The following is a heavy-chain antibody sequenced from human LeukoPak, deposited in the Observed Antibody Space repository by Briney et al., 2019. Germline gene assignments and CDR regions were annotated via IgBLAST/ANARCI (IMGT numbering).Heavy chain of an antibody. CDR3: ARVQLPHCYYYMDV. J-gene: IGHJ6*03. CDR1: GYTFTSYG. CDR2: ISAYNGNT. Sequence: ASVKVSCKASGYTFTSYGLSWVRQAPGQGLEWMEWISAYNGNTNYAQKLQSRVTMTTDTSTSTAYMELRSLRSDDTAVYYCARVQLPHCYYYMDVWGKGTTVTVSS. V-gene: IGHV1-18*01. D-gene: IGHD4-23*01.